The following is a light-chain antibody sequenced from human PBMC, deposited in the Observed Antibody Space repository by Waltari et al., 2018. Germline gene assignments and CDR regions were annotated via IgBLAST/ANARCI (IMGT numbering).Light chain of an antibody. CDR3: SSYSGSKTLI. J-gene: IGLJ2*01. CDR2: EVS. Sequence: QSALTQPPSASGSPGQSVTISCTGTSSDIGGYNYVSWFQQHPDKAPKLMIYEVSKRPSVVPDRFSGSKSGNTPSLTVSGLQAEDEADYYCSSYSGSKTLIFGGGTKLTVL. CDR1: SSDIGGYNY. V-gene: IGLV2-8*01.